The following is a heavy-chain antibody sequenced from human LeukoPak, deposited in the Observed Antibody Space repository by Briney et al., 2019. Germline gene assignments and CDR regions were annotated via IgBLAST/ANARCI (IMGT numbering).Heavy chain of an antibody. D-gene: IGHD1-1*01. J-gene: IGHJ4*02. CDR1: GFTFSTYA. Sequence: GGSLRLSCAASGFTFSTYAMSWVRQAPGKGLEWVSALSGSGGSSHYADSVRARFTISRDNSKNTLYLQMNSLRAEDTAVYYCAKERTSEGYFDYWGQGTLVTVSS. CDR3: AKERTSEGYFDY. CDR2: LSGSGGSS. V-gene: IGHV3-23*01.